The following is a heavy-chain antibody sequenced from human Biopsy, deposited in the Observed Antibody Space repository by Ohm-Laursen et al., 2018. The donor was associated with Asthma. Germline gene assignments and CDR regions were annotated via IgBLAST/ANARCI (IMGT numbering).Heavy chain of an antibody. J-gene: IGHJ2*01. V-gene: IGHV4-39*02. CDR3: ARAVSSSSYWYFDL. D-gene: IGHD6-6*01. Sequence: PSETLSLTCIVSGDAMSTSGSYWGWIRQSPGKGLEWIGSIYYSGRTYYNPSLESRVTISADTSKNPFSLKVTSVTAADTAVYYCARAVSSSSYWYFDLWGRGDLVTVSS. CDR1: GDAMSTSGSY. CDR2: IYYSGRT.